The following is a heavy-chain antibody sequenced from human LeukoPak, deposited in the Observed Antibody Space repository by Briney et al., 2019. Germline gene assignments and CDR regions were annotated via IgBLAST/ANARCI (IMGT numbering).Heavy chain of an antibody. CDR3: ARVGPRYCSSTTCHFDY. Sequence: PGGSLRLSCAASGFTFSDYYMSWIRQAPGKGLEWVANIRQDGGEKYYLDSVKGRFTISRDNAKNSLDLQMNSLTAEDTAVYYCARVGPRYCSSTTCHFDYWGQGTLVTVSS. CDR2: IRQDGGEK. CDR1: GFTFSDYY. D-gene: IGHD2-2*01. J-gene: IGHJ4*02. V-gene: IGHV3-7*01.